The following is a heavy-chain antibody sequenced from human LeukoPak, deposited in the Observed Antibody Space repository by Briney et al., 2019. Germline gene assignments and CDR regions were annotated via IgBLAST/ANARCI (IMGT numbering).Heavy chain of an antibody. CDR1: GDSVSSNSAA. CDR2: TYYRSKWYN. D-gene: IGHD2-15*01. V-gene: IGHV6-1*01. Sequence: SQTLSLTCAISGDSVSSNSAAWNWIRQSPSRGLEWLGRTYYRSKWYNDYAVSLKSRITINPDTSKNQFSLQLNSVTPEDTAVYYCARGMCSGGSCYQPYFDYWGQGTLVTVSS. J-gene: IGHJ4*02. CDR3: ARGMCSGGSCYQPYFDY.